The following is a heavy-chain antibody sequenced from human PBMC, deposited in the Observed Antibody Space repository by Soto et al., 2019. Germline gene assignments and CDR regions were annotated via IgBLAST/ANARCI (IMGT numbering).Heavy chain of an antibody. CDR1: GGSFSGYY. D-gene: IGHD2-2*01. CDR3: ARGFYCSSTSCYPEFYYYMDV. V-gene: IGHV4-34*01. J-gene: IGHJ6*03. Sequence: PSETLSLTCAVYGGSFSGYYWSWIRQPPGKGLEWIGEINHSGSTNYNPSLKSRVTISVDTSKNQFSLKLSSVTAADTAAYYCARGFYCSSTSCYPEFYYYMDVWGKGTTVTVSS. CDR2: INHSGST.